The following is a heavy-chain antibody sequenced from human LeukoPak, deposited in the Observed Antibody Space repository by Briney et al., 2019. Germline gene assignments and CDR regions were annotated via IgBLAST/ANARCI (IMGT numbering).Heavy chain of an antibody. CDR1: GGSFSGYY. CDR3: ARGRPAVVDY. J-gene: IGHJ4*02. CDR2: INHSGST. V-gene: IGHV4-34*01. D-gene: IGHD6-19*01. Sequence: PSETLSLTCAVYGGSFSGYYWSSVRQPPGKGLEWIGEINHSGSTNYNPSLKGRVTISVDTSKNQFSLKLSSVTAADTAVYYCARGRPAVVDYWGQGTLVTVSS.